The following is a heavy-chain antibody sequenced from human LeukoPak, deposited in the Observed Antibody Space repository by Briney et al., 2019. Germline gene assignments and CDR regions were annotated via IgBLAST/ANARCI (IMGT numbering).Heavy chain of an antibody. V-gene: IGHV1-69*05. CDR1: GATLTAYA. D-gene: IGHD3-22*01. Sequence: WASVRASSRPSGATLTAYALGWFGQPPGQGLEWLGGIIPIFGTANYAQKFQGRVTITTDESTSTAYMELSSLRSEDTAVYYCASEFYYDSSGDQGIWFDPWGQGTLVTVSS. J-gene: IGHJ5*02. CDR2: IIPIFGTA. CDR3: ASEFYYDSSGDQGIWFDP.